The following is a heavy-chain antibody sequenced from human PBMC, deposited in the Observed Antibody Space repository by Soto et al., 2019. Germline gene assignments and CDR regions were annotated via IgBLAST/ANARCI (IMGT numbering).Heavy chain of an antibody. V-gene: IGHV5-10-1*01. CDR3: ARVRAQYEHPDY. D-gene: IGHD3-16*01. J-gene: IGHJ4*02. CDR1: GYSFTSYW. CDR2: IDPSDSYT. Sequence: PGESLKISCKGSGYSFTSYWISWVRQMPGKGLEWMGRIDPSDSYTNYSPSFQGHVTISADKSISTAYLQWSSLKTSDTAMYYCARVRAQYEHPDYWGQGTLVTVSS.